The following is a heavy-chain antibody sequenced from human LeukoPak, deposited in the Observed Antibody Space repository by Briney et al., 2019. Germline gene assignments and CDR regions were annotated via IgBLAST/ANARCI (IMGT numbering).Heavy chain of an antibody. Sequence: ASVKVSCKASGYTFTGYYMHWVRQAPGQGLEWMGLINPDGGSTAYAHRFQGRVIMTRDTSTSTAYMDLSSLRSEDTAVYHCVRAPRNSSTMLDFWGQGTLVTISS. CDR2: INPDGGST. CDR3: VRAPRNSSTMLDF. D-gene: IGHD6-13*01. J-gene: IGHJ4*02. CDR1: GYTFTGYY. V-gene: IGHV1-46*01.